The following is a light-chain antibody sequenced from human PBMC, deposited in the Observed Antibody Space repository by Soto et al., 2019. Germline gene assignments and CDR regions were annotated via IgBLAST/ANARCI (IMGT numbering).Light chain of an antibody. CDR3: QQYNYWPPVT. CDR1: QSVSSN. CDR2: GAS. V-gene: IGKV3-15*01. Sequence: EIVMTQSPGTLSGSPGERATLSCRASQSVSSNLAWYQQKPGQAPWLLIYGASTRATGIPARFSGRGSGTEFTLTISSLQSEDFAVYYCQQYNYWPPVTFGGGTKVEIK. J-gene: IGKJ4*01.